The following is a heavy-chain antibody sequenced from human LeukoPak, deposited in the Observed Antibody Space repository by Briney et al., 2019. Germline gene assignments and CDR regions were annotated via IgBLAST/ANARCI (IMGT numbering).Heavy chain of an antibody. CDR1: GYTFTDYY. J-gene: IGHJ4*02. D-gene: IGHD6-13*01. V-gene: IGHV1-2*02. CDR2: INPNSGGT. Sequence: ASVKVSCMASGYTFTDYYMHWVRQAPGQGLEWMGWINPNSGGTNYAQKFQGRATMTRDTSISTAYMELSRLRSDDTAVFYCAREEVIAAAGPTLDYWGQGALVTVST. CDR3: AREEVIAAAGPTLDY.